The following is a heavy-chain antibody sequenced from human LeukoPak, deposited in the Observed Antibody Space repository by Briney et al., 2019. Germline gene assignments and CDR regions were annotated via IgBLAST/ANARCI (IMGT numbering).Heavy chain of an antibody. D-gene: IGHD3-16*01. Sequence: PSETLSLTCTVSGGSISSSSYYWGWIRQPPGKGLEWIGSIYYTGSTYYNPSLKSRVTISVDTSKNQFSLKLSSVTAADTAVYYCARDRLTGSRSGSWFDPWGQGTLVTVSS. CDR2: IYYTGST. V-gene: IGHV4-39*07. CDR3: ARDRLTGSRSGSWFDP. J-gene: IGHJ5*02. CDR1: GGSISSSSYY.